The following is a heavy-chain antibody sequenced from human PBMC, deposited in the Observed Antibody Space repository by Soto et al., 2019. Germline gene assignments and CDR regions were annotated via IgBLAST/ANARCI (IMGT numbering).Heavy chain of an antibody. V-gene: IGHV4-39*01. D-gene: IGHD4-17*01. CDR3: ARPQDRSRYGDFFDY. Sequence: SETLSLTCTVSGGSISSSSYYWGWIRQPPGKGLEWIGSIYYSGSTYYNPSLKSRVTISVDTSKNQFSLKLSSVTAADTAVYYCARPQDRSRYGDFFDYWGQGTLVTVSS. CDR1: GGSISSSSYY. J-gene: IGHJ4*02. CDR2: IYYSGST.